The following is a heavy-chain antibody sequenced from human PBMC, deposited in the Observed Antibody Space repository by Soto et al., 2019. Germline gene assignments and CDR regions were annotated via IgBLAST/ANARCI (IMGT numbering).Heavy chain of an antibody. CDR3: ARGAYYYDSSGLSY. J-gene: IGHJ4*02. CDR2: ISSSSSTI. D-gene: IGHD3-22*01. CDR1: GFTVSSYS. Sequence: EVQLVESGGGLVQPGGSLRLSCAASGFTVSSYSMNWVRQAPGKGLEWVSYISSSSSTIYYADSVKGRFTISIDNPKNSLYLQMNSRRAEDTAGSYCARGAYYYDSSGLSYWGQGTLVTVSS. V-gene: IGHV3-48*01.